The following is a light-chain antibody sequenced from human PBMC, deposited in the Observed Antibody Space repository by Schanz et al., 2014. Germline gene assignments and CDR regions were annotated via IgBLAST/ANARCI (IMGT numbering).Light chain of an antibody. CDR1: WSNIARNT. CDR2: KSN. J-gene: IGLJ3*02. V-gene: IGLV1-44*01. Sequence: QSVVTQPPSASGTPGQRVTISCSGSWSNIARNTVNWYQQLPGTAPKLLIYKSNQRPSGVPDRFSGSKSGTSASLAISGLQDEDEADYYCCSYAGSYTWVFGGGTQLTVL. CDR3: CSYAGSYTWV.